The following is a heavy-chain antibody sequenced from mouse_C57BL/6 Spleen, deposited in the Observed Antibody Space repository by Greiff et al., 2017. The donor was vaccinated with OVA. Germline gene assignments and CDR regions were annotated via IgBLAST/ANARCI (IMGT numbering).Heavy chain of an antibody. Sequence: EVQLQQSGPELVKPGASVKIPCKASGYTFTDYNMDWVKQSHGKSLEWIGDINPNNGGTIYNQKFKGKATLTVDKSSSTAYMELRSLTSEDTAVYYCARPPKLIYYDYDVDWYFDVWGTGTTVTVSS. CDR2: INPNNGGT. V-gene: IGHV1-18*01. J-gene: IGHJ1*03. CDR1: GYTFTDYN. CDR3: ARPPKLIYYDYDVDWYFDV. D-gene: IGHD2-4*01.